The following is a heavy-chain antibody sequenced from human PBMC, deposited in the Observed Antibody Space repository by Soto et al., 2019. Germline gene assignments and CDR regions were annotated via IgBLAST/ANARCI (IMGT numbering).Heavy chain of an antibody. Sequence: EVQLVESGGGLVQPGRSLRLSCVASGFTFDDYAMHWIRQAPGKGLEWDSGIQWNGRNIAYAYSLAGRFTISRDNAQNTRYLEVNRLRPEDTALYFFTKGVPVFFYGVEVWGQGTIVTVSS. CDR1: GFTFDDYA. J-gene: IGHJ6*02. CDR2: IQWNGRNI. V-gene: IGHV3-9*01. D-gene: IGHD2-2*01. CDR3: TKGVPVFFYGVEV.